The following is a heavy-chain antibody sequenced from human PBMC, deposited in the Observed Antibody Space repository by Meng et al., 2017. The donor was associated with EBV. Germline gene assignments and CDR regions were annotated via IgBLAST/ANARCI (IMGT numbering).Heavy chain of an antibody. Sequence: QFQLVQSGAGVKNPGASVKVSCKASGYAFTSYILHWVRQAPGQRLEWMGWINVGVGYTKYSQKFQGRVTISSDTSATTGYMELSSLRSEDTAVYYCVRGPPVGVPGPGDYWGQGTLVTVSS. CDR2: INVGVGYT. V-gene: IGHV1-3*01. CDR3: VRGPPVGVPGPGDY. CDR1: GYAFTSYI. D-gene: IGHD2-21*01. J-gene: IGHJ4*02.